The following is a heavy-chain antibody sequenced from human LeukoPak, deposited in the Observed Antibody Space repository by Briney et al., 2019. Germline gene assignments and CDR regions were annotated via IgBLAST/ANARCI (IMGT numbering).Heavy chain of an antibody. CDR3: AKDRNTMIVVDPYDAFDI. Sequence: PGGSLRPSCAASGFTFSSYAMSWVRLAPGKGLEWVSAISGSGGSTYYADSVKGRFTISRDNSKNTLYLQMNSLRAEDTAVYYCAKDRNTMIVVDPYDAFDIWGQGTMVTVSS. CDR2: ISGSGGST. V-gene: IGHV3-23*01. CDR1: GFTFSSYA. J-gene: IGHJ3*02. D-gene: IGHD3-22*01.